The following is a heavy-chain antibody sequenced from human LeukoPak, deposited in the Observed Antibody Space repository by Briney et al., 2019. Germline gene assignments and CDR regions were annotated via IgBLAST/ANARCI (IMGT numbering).Heavy chain of an antibody. V-gene: IGHV1-2*04. CDR1: RYTFTRNY. Sequence: ASVKVSCKASRYTFTRNYMHWGRRAPEHGLEWMGWFNLSSGGAKYAQKLPGWVTMTTDTSISTVYMELSRLTSDDTAVYYCESRISMIMYWGQGALVTVSS. CDR3: ESRISMIMY. CDR2: FNLSSGGA. J-gene: IGHJ4*02. D-gene: IGHD3-22*01.